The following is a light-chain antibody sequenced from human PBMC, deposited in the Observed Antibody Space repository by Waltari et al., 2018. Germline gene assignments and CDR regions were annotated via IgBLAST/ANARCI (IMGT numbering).Light chain of an antibody. CDR2: EVY. V-gene: IGLV2-8*01. J-gene: IGLJ3*02. CDR1: SYNVGGYNY. CDR3: SSYAGSENVV. Sequence: QSALTQPPSASGSLSQSVTISCTGTSYNVGGYNYVSWYQQHPGKAPRLMVYEVYNRPSWVPGRFSGSKSGNTASLTVSGLQADDEADYYCSSYAGSENVVFGGGTKLTVL.